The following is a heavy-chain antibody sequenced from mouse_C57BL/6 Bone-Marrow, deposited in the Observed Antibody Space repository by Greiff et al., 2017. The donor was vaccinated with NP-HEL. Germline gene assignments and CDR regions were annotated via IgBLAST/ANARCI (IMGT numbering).Heavy chain of an antibody. CDR3: ARGTLYYYGSSPLY. CDR2: IHPNSGST. D-gene: IGHD1-1*01. J-gene: IGHJ2*01. V-gene: IGHV1-64*01. Sequence: VQLQESGAELVKPGASVKLSCKASGYTFTSYWMHWVKQRPGQGLEWIGMIHPNSGSTNYNEKFKSKATLTVDKSSSTAYMQLSSLTSEDSAVYYCARGTLYYYGSSPLYWGQGTTLTVSS. CDR1: GYTFTSYW.